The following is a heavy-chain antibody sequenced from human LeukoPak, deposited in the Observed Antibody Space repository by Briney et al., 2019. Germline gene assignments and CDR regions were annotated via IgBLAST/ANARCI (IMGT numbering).Heavy chain of an antibody. J-gene: IGHJ4*02. CDR2: IYHSGST. CDR3: VGSGSFSTYYFDY. D-gene: IGHD3-10*01. CDR1: GGSISSGGYS. V-gene: IGHV4-30-2*01. Sequence: SQTLSLTCAVSGGSISSGGYSWSWIRQPPGKGLEWLGYIYHSGSTYYNPSLKSRVTISVDRSKNQFSLKLSSVTAADTAVYYCVGSGSFSTYYFDYWGQGTLVTVSS.